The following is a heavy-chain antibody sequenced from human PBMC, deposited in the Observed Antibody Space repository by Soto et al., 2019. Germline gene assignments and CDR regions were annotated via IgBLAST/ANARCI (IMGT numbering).Heavy chain of an antibody. CDR1: GYTFTSYY. CDR3: ARGEVAAAGDYYMDV. V-gene: IGHV1-46*03. D-gene: IGHD6-13*01. J-gene: IGHJ6*03. CDR2: INPSGGST. Sequence: QVQLVQSGAEVKKPGASVKVSCKASGYTFTSYYMHWVRQAPGQGLEWMGIINPSGGSTSYAQKFQGRVTMNRDTSTSTVYMELSSLRSEDTAVYYCARGEVAAAGDYYMDVWGKGTTVTVSS.